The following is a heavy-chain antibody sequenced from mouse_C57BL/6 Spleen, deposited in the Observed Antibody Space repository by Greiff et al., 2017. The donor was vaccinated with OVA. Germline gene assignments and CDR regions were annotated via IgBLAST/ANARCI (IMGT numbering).Heavy chain of an antibody. Sequence: QVHVKQSGAELVRPGASVKLSCKASGYTFTDYYINWVKQRPGQGLEWIARIYPGSGNTYYNEKFKGKATLTAEKSSSTAYMQLSSLTSEDSAVYFCAREGWLLPYFDYWGQGTTLTVSS. D-gene: IGHD2-3*01. CDR1: GYTFTDYY. J-gene: IGHJ2*01. CDR3: AREGWLLPYFDY. CDR2: IYPGSGNT. V-gene: IGHV1-76*01.